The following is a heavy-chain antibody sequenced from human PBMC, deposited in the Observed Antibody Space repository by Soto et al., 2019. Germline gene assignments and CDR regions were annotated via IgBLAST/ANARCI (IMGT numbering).Heavy chain of an antibody. D-gene: IGHD3-16*01. CDR3: ATGGPYYYMDV. CDR2: IDGDGSST. V-gene: IGHV3-74*01. CDR1: GFTFSHHW. Sequence: EVQLGESGGGLIQPGGSLRLSCAASGFTFSHHWMHWVRQGPDRGLVWVLRIDGDGSSTTYADSVRGRFTISRDNAKNTLYLQMNSLRVEDTGVYYCATGGPYYYMDVWGKGTAVTVSS. J-gene: IGHJ6*03.